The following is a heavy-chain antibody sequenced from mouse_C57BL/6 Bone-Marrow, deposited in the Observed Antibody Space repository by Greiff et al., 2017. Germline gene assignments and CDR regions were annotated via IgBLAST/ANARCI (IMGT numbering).Heavy chain of an antibody. CDR3: ARKGKFITTVRGFFDY. V-gene: IGHV1-81*01. CDR1: GYTFTSYG. J-gene: IGHJ2*01. D-gene: IGHD1-1*01. CDR2: IYPRSGNT. Sequence: QVQLQQSGAELARPGASVKLSCKASGYTFTSYGISWVKQRTGQGLEWIGEIYPRSGNTYYNEKFKGKATLTADKSSSTAYMELRSLTSEDSAVYFCARKGKFITTVRGFFDYWGQGTTLTVSS.